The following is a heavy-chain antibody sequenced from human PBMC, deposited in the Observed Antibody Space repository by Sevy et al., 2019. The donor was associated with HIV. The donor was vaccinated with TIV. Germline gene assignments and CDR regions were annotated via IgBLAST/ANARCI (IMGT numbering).Heavy chain of an antibody. D-gene: IGHD3-22*01. V-gene: IGHV3-23*01. J-gene: IGHJ4*02. Sequence: GGSLRLSCGASGFTFSSYAMSWVRQAPGKGLQWVSALSGSGGSTNYAVSVKDRFTISRDNSKVNLYLQMTSLRAEDTDVYYCARGTYFYDTSVYSYWGQGTLVTVSS. CDR2: LSGSGGST. CDR3: ARGTYFYDTSVYSY. CDR1: GFTFSSYA.